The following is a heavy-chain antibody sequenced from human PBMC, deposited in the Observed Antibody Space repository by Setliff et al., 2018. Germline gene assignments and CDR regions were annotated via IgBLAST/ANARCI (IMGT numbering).Heavy chain of an antibody. CDR1: GYTFTSYD. CDR3: ARAGNYNFWSGYPPYYYYYGMDV. J-gene: IGHJ6*02. Sequence: ASVKVSCKASGYTFTSYDINWVRQATGQGLEWMGWMNPNSGNTGYAQKFQGRVTMTRNTSISTAYMELSSLRSEDTAVYYCARAGNYNFWSGYPPYYYYYGMDVWGQGTTVTVSS. CDR2: MNPNSGNT. V-gene: IGHV1-8*02. D-gene: IGHD3-3*01.